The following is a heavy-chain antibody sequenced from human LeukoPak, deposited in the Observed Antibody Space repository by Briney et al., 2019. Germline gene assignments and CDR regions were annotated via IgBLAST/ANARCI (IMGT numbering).Heavy chain of an antibody. CDR2: TSWNSGSI. CDR3: AKDISGVVAGIGVGWDY. V-gene: IGHV3-9*01. D-gene: IGHD6-19*01. Sequence: GRSLRLSCAASGFTFDDYAMHWVRQAPGKGLEWVSGTSWNSGSIGYADSVKGRFTISRDNAKNSLYLQMNSLRAEDTALYYCAKDISGVVAGIGVGWDYWGQGTLVTVSS. J-gene: IGHJ4*02. CDR1: GFTFDDYA.